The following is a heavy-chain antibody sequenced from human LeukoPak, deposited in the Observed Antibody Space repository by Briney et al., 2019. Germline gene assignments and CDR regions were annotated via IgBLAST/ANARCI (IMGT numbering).Heavy chain of an antibody. J-gene: IGHJ4*02. D-gene: IGHD4-17*01. CDR3: ARDQWATVTSLDDY. CDR1: GFSLSSGYF. Sequence: SETLSLTCAVYGFSLSSGYFWGWLRQPPGKGLAWIGSNYHNGVSYFNPSLKSRATISVNTSNNQFSLKLTSVTAADTAVYYCARDQWATVTSLDDYWGRGTLVTVSS. CDR2: NYHNGVS. V-gene: IGHV4-38-2*02.